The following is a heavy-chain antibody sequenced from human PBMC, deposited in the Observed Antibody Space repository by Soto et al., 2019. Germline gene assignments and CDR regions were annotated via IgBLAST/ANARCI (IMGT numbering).Heavy chain of an antibody. J-gene: IGHJ4*02. CDR3: ATSYGSGYRAFDY. V-gene: IGHV1-69*04. D-gene: IGHD3-10*01. CDR2: VNPILSMS. Sequence: QVQLVQSGAEVKRPGSSVKVSCKASGDTFSFYSINWVRQAPGLGLEWMGRVNPILSMSNYAQRFQGRVTMTADKSTSTAYMELSCLRSEDTAMYYCATSYGSGYRAFDYWGKGALVTVSS. CDR1: GDTFSFYS.